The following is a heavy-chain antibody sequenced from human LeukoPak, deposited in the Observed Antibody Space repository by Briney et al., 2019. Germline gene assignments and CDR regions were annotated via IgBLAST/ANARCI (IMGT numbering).Heavy chain of an antibody. D-gene: IGHD1-26*01. CDR2: ISSSSTYI. V-gene: IGHV3-21*01. CDR3: ARDFGDSGSYRRHDAFDI. CDR1: GFTFSSYS. J-gene: IGHJ3*02. Sequence: GGSLRLSCAASGFTFSSYSMNWVRQAPGKGLEWVSFISSSSTYIYYADSVRGRFTISRDNAKNSLYLQMNSLRAEDTAVYYCARDFGDSGSYRRHDAFDIWAQGKMVTVAS.